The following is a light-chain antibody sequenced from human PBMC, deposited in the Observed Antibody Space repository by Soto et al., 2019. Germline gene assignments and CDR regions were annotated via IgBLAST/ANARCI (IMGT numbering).Light chain of an antibody. Sequence: VLTQPPSASGTPGQTVTISSSGSSSNIGTNYVSWYQQLPGTAPKLLIYGNNQRPSGVPDRFSGSRSGTSASLAISGLRSEDEADYYCAAWDDSLSGVVFGGGTKLTVL. CDR3: AAWDDSLSGVV. CDR1: SSNIGTNY. CDR2: GNN. V-gene: IGLV1-47*01. J-gene: IGLJ3*02.